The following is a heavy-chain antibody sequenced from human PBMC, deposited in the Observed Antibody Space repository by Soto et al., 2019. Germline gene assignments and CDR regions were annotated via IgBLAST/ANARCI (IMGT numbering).Heavy chain of an antibody. CDR2: MNTDGRVK. Sequence: AGSLRLSCAASGFTFSASWMNWVRQAPGKGPEWVANMNTDGRVKNYAESVRGRFTISRDNAKNSLYLQMNSLRAEDTAVYSCARGYDYLIDYWGQGTPVTVSS. J-gene: IGHJ4*02. CDR1: GFTFSASW. D-gene: IGHD3-22*01. CDR3: ARGYDYLIDY. V-gene: IGHV3-7*01.